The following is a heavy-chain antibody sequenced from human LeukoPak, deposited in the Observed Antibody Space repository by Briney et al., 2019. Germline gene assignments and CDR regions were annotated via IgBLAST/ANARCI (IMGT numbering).Heavy chain of an antibody. D-gene: IGHD3-3*01. V-gene: IGHV3-33*01. J-gene: IGHJ4*02. CDR2: IWYDGSNK. Sequence: GGSLRLSCGACGFNFSSHGMLWVGQAPGRGVDWLAFIWYDGSNKYYADSVKGRFTISRDNSKNTLYLQMNSLRAEDTAVYYCARGVSEDFWSGYYTYYFDYWGQGTLVTVSS. CDR3: ARGVSEDFWSGYYTYYFDY. CDR1: GFNFSSHG.